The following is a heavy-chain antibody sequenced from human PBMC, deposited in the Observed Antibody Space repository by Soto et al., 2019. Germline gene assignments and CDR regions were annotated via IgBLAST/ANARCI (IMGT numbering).Heavy chain of an antibody. Sequence: SEHMSLTCAVSDGSISKGGYYWSCIRQPPGKGLEWIGYIYHSGSTYYNPPLKCRVTISVDRSKNQFSLKLSSVTAADTAVYYCAGGGYYDNSGMHVWGQGTTVTVSS. D-gene: IGHD3-22*01. CDR1: DGSISKGGYY. V-gene: IGHV4-30-2*01. J-gene: IGHJ6*02. CDR3: AGGGYYDNSGMHV. CDR2: IYHSGST.